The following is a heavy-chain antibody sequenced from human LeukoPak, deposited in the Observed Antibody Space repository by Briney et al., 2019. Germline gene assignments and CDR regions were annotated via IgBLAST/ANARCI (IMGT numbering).Heavy chain of an antibody. Sequence: SGGSLRLSCAASGFTFDDYAMPWVRQAPGKGLEWVSGISWNSGSIGYADSVKGRFTISRDNAKNSLYLQMNSLRAEDTALYYCAKDMMGRATYYSSGWSFWFDPWGQGTLVTVSS. CDR2: ISWNSGSI. CDR3: AKDMMGRATYYSSGWSFWFDP. CDR1: GFTFDDYA. D-gene: IGHD6-19*01. V-gene: IGHV3-9*01. J-gene: IGHJ5*02.